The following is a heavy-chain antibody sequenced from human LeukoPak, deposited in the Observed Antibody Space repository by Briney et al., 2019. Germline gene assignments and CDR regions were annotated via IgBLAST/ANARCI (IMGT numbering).Heavy chain of an antibody. CDR3: ASTSGYYYGSGSSGY. CDR1: GFTFSSYS. V-gene: IGHV3-21*01. D-gene: IGHD3-10*01. Sequence: GGSLRLSCAASGFTFSSYSMNWVRQAPGKGLEWVSSISSSSSYIYYADSVKGRFTISRDNAKDSLYLQMNSLRAEDTAVYYCASTSGYYYGSGSSGYWGQGTLVTVSS. CDR2: ISSSSSYI. J-gene: IGHJ4*02.